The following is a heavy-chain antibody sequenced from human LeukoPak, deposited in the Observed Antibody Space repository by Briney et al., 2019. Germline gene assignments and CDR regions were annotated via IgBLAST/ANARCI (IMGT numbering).Heavy chain of an antibody. D-gene: IGHD6-13*01. J-gene: IGHJ6*02. CDR2: IYYSGST. CDR1: GGSISRSSYY. Sequence: PSETLSLTCTVSGGSISRSSYYWGWIRHPPGKGLEWIGSIYYSGSTYYNPSLKSRVTISVDTSKNQFSLKLSSVTAADTAVYYCSSSSRTYYYGMDVWGQGTTVTVSS. V-gene: IGHV4-39*01. CDR3: SSSSRTYYYGMDV.